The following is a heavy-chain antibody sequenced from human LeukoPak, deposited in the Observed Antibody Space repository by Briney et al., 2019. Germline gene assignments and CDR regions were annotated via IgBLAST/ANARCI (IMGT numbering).Heavy chain of an antibody. J-gene: IGHJ4*02. CDR1: GFTFSNAW. D-gene: IGHD2-15*01. CDR2: IKSKTDGGTT. Sequence: GGSLRLSCAASGFTFSNAWMSWVRQAPGKGLEWVGRIKSKTDGGTTDYAAPVKGRFTISRDDSKNTLYLQMNSLKTEDTAVYYCTTSPPYCSGGSCFDYWAREPWSPSPQ. CDR3: TTSPPYCSGGSCFDY. V-gene: IGHV3-15*01.